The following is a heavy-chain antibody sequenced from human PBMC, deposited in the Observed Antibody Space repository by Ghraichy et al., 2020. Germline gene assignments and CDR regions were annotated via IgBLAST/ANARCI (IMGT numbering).Heavy chain of an antibody. CDR1: GGPFSSGRSGTYY. J-gene: IGHJ4*02. Sequence: SETLSLTCTVSGGPFSSGRSGTYYWNWIRQPAGKGLEWIGRIYTSGSTNYNPSLNSRVTMSVDTSKNQFSLKLTSVTAADTAVYYCARGVRWDYGDYFDYWGRGSLVTVSS. D-gene: IGHD4-17*01. CDR3: ARGVRWDYGDYFDY. CDR2: IYTSGST. V-gene: IGHV4-61*02.